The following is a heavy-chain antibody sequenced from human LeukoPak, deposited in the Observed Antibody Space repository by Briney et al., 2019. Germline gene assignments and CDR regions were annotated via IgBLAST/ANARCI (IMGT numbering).Heavy chain of an antibody. CDR1: GFTFINYW. J-gene: IGHJ4*02. CDR3: ARGISVMDY. Sequence: PGGSLRLSCAGSGFTFINYWMSWVRQAPGRGLEWVANIKQDGSENYYVDSVKGRFTISRDNAKNSLYLQMNSLRAEDTAVYFCARGISVMDYWGQGTLVTVSS. CDR2: IKQDGSEN. V-gene: IGHV3-7*01.